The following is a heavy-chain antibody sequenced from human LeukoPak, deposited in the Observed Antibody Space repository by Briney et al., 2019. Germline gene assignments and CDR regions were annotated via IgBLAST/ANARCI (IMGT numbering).Heavy chain of an antibody. CDR2: ISWDGGST. CDR3: AKDVRGSTSWYGLDY. D-gene: IGHD6-13*01. V-gene: IGHV3-43D*03. Sequence: GGSLRLSCAASGFTFDDYAMHWVRQAPGKGLEWVSLISWDGGSTYYADSVKGRFTISRDNSKNSLYLQMSSLRAEDTALYYCAKDVRGSTSWYGLDYWGQGTLVTVSS. J-gene: IGHJ4*02. CDR1: GFTFDDYA.